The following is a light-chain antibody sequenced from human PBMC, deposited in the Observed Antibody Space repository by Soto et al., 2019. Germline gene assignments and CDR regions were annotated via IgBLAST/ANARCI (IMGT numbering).Light chain of an antibody. CDR1: QSVASTF. Sequence: EIVLTQSPGTLSSSPGERATLSCRASQSVASTFLAWYQHKPGQAPRLLIYGASTRATDIPDRFSGSGSGTDFTLTISRLEPEDFAVYYCQQYGNSPRTFGQGTKLEFK. V-gene: IGKV3-20*01. J-gene: IGKJ2*01. CDR2: GAS. CDR3: QQYGNSPRT.